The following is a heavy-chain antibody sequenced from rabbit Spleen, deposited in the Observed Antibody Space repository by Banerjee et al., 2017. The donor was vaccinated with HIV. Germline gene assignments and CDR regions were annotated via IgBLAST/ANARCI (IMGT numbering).Heavy chain of an antibody. Sequence: QSLEESGGDLVKPGASLTLTCKASGLDFSSSYWICWVRQAPEKGLEWIACIYGGDDSSWHASWARGRFTISKTSSTTVTLQMTSLTGADTATYFCASNVGYVAYGWLNMGLWGQGTLVTVS. J-gene: IGHJ4*01. CDR3: ASNVGYVAYGWLNMGL. D-gene: IGHD6-1*01. V-gene: IGHV1S40*01. CDR2: IYGGDDSS. CDR1: GLDFSSSYW.